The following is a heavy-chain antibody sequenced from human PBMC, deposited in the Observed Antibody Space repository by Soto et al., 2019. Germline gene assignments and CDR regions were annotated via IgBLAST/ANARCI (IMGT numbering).Heavy chain of an antibody. J-gene: IGHJ3*02. CDR1: GGSISSYY. CDR3: ASVMIRFGGVIVACDI. V-gene: IGHV4-59*01. D-gene: IGHD3-16*02. Sequence: PSETLSLTCTVSGGSISSYYWSWIRQPPGKGLEWIGYIYYSGSTNYNPSLKSRVTISVDTSKNQFSLNLSSVTAADTAVYYCASVMIRFGGVIVACDIWGQGTRVTVS. CDR2: IYYSGST.